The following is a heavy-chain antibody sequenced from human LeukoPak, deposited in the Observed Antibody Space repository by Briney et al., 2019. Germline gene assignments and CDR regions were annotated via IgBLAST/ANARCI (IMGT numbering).Heavy chain of an antibody. V-gene: IGHV4-4*07. CDR1: GGSISSYY. D-gene: IGHD6-13*01. J-gene: IGHJ3*02. CDR3: ARDRGSSWYYAFGI. Sequence: TSETLSLTCTVSGGSISSYYWSWIRQPAGKGLEWIGRIYTSWSTNYNPSLNSRVTMSVDTSKKQFSLKLSSVTAADTAVYYCARDRGSSWYYAFGIWGQGTMVTVSS. CDR2: IYTSWST.